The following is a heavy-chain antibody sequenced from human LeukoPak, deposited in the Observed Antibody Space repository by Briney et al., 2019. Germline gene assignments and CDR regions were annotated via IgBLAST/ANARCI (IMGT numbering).Heavy chain of an antibody. Sequence: GESLKISCKGSGYSFTSYWISWVRQMPGKGLEWMGIIYPGDSDTRYSPSFQGQVTISADKSISTAYLQWSSLKASDTAMYYCARPPGGSSGYYRAFDIWGQGTMVTVSS. CDR1: GYSFTSYW. J-gene: IGHJ3*02. CDR2: IYPGDSDT. D-gene: IGHD3-22*01. V-gene: IGHV5-51*01. CDR3: ARPPGGSSGYYRAFDI.